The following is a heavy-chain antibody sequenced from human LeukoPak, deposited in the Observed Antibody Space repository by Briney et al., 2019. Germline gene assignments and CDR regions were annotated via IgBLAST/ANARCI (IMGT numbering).Heavy chain of an antibody. J-gene: IGHJ4*02. D-gene: IGHD3-16*01. CDR1: GFTFSSYS. V-gene: IGHV3-21*01. Sequence: GGSLRLSCAASGFTFSSYSMNWVRQAPGKGLEWVSSISSSSSYIYYADSVKGRFTISRDNAKKSLYLQMNSLRAEDTAVYYCARDVFGSKHPFDYWGQGTLVTVSS. CDR3: ARDVFGSKHPFDY. CDR2: ISSSSSYI.